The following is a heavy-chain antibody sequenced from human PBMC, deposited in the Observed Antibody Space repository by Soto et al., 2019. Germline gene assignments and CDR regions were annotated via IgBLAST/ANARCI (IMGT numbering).Heavy chain of an antibody. CDR2: IGTDGTTT. V-gene: IGHV3-74*01. CDR1: GLTFSRYW. CDR3: ASQSSNPWSVAY. Sequence: DVQLVESGGGLVQPGGSLRLSCAASGLTFSRYWMHWVRQDPEKGLMWVSRIGTDGTTTTYADSVKGRFTISRDNTKNTLYLQMNSLRAEDTTVYYCASQSSNPWSVAYWGQGTLVTVSS. J-gene: IGHJ4*02. D-gene: IGHD3-3*01.